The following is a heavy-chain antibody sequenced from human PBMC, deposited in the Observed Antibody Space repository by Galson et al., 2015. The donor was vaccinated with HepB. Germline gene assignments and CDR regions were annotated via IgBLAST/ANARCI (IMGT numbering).Heavy chain of an antibody. Sequence: SLRLSCAASEFILSMYWMNWVRQAPGKGLEWVANIKEDGSEKNYVDSVKGRFTIARDNAKSSLYLQMNSLRAEDTAVYCCARVKRGEWYSFYYYGMDVWGRGATVTVSS. CDR1: EFILSMYW. D-gene: IGHD3-10*01. V-gene: IGHV3-7*05. CDR2: IKEDGSEK. CDR3: ARVKRGEWYSFYYYGMDV. J-gene: IGHJ6*02.